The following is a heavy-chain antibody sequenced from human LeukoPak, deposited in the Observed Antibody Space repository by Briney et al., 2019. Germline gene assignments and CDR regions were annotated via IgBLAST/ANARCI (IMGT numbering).Heavy chain of an antibody. D-gene: IGHD6-6*01. V-gene: IGHV4-61*02. Sequence: SQTLSLTCTVSGGSLSSGSYYWSWIRQPAGKGLEWIGRIYTSGSTNYNPSLKSRVTISVDTSKNQFSLKLSSVTAADTAVYYCARDSGGIAARRGYYYYMDVWGKGTTVTVSS. CDR3: ARDSGGIAARRGYYYYMDV. CDR2: IYTSGST. CDR1: GGSLSSGSYY. J-gene: IGHJ6*03.